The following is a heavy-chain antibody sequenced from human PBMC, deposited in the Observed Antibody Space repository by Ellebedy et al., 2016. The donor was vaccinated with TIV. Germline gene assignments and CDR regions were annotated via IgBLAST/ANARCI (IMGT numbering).Heavy chain of an antibody. D-gene: IGHD6-6*01. V-gene: IGHV1-46*01. Sequence: ASVKVSCXASGYTFTSYYMHWVRQAPGQGLEWMGIINPSGGSTSYAQKFQGRVTMTEDTSTDTAYMELSSLRSDDTAVYYCARDVPEYRLYGMDVWGQGTTVTVSS. CDR3: ARDVPEYRLYGMDV. CDR1: GYTFTSYY. J-gene: IGHJ6*02. CDR2: INPSGGST.